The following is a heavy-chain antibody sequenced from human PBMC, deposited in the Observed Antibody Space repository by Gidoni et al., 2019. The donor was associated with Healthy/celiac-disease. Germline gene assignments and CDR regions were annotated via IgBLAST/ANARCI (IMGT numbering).Heavy chain of an antibody. Sequence: EVHLLESGGGLVQPGGYLRLFCAASGVTFSSYAMSWVRQAPGKGLDWVSAMSGSGGSTYYADSVKGRFTISRDNSKTTLYLQMNSLRAEDTAVYYCAKDYYDSSGYYYQIEAFDIWGQGTMVTVSS. V-gene: IGHV3-23*01. CDR1: GVTFSSYA. CDR3: AKDYYDSSGYYYQIEAFDI. CDR2: MSGSGGST. D-gene: IGHD3-22*01. J-gene: IGHJ3*02.